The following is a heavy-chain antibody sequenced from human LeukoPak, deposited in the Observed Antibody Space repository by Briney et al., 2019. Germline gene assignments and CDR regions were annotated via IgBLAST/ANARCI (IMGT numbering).Heavy chain of an antibody. V-gene: IGHV3-53*01. D-gene: IGHD2-21*02. Sequence: PGGSLRLSCAASGFTFSSYAMSWVRQAPGKGLEWVSVIYSGGSTYYADSVKGRFTISRDTSKNTLYLQMNSLRAEDTAVYYCARVVTPWANFDCWGQGTLVTVSS. J-gene: IGHJ4*02. CDR1: GFTFSSYA. CDR3: ARVVTPWANFDC. CDR2: IYSGGST.